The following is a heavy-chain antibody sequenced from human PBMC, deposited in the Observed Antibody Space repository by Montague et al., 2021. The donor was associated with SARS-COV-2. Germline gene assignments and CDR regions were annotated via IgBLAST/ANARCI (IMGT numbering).Heavy chain of an antibody. Sequence: SETLSLTCTVAGGSISSYYWSWIRQPPGKGLEWIGYIYHSGSTXXXPSXKGRVTISVDTSKNQFSLKLSSVTAADTAVYYCARGSGWMGNAFDIWGQGTMVTVSS. J-gene: IGHJ3*02. CDR2: IYHSGST. D-gene: IGHD6-19*01. V-gene: IGHV4-59*01. CDR1: GGSISSYY. CDR3: ARGSGWMGNAFDI.